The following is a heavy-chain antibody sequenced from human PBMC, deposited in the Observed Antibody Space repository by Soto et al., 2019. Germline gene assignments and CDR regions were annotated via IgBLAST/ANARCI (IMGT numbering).Heavy chain of an antibody. D-gene: IGHD4-17*01. CDR1: GFTFSSYG. CDR3: AKDPTVTTGYYYYGMDV. Sequence: PGGSLRLSCAASGFTFSSYGMHWVRQAPGKGLEWVAVISYDGSNKYYADSVKGRFTISRDNSKNTLYLQMNSLRAEDTAVYYCAKDPTVTTGYYYYGMDVWGQGTTVTVSS. CDR2: ISYDGSNK. J-gene: IGHJ6*02. V-gene: IGHV3-30*18.